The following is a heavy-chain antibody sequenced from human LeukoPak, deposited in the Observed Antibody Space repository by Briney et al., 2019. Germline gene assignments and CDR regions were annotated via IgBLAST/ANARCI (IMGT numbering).Heavy chain of an antibody. D-gene: IGHD3-22*01. Sequence: GGSLRLSCAAPGFTFSDYYMSWIRQAPGKGLEWVSYISSSGSTIYYADSVKGRFTISRDNAKNSLYLQMNSLRAEDTAVYYCAGNYDSSGYALSPFDYWGQGTLVTVSS. CDR1: GFTFSDYY. CDR2: ISSSGSTI. V-gene: IGHV3-11*04. J-gene: IGHJ4*02. CDR3: AGNYDSSGYALSPFDY.